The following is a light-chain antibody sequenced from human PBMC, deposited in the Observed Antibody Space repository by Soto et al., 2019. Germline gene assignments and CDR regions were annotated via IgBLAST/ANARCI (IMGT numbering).Light chain of an antibody. Sequence: EIVLTQSPGTLSLSPGERATRSCRASQSVSSSYLAWYQQKPGQAPRLLIYGASSRATGIPDRFSGSGSGTDFTLTISRLEPEDFAVYYCQQYGSSPPHTFGQGTKLEIK. CDR3: QQYGSSPPHT. CDR1: QSVSSSY. CDR2: GAS. V-gene: IGKV3-20*01. J-gene: IGKJ2*01.